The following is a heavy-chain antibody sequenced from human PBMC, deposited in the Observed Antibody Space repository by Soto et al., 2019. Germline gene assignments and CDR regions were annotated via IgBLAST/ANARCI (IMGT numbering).Heavy chain of an antibody. Sequence: QAAGSLRLSCAASGFTFSNYWMSWARQAPGKGLEWVANIKHDGSEKYYVDSVKGRFTVSRDNAQSSLYLQMDSLRVEDTALYYCTKSQFISGWNTFDIWGQGTTVTVSS. J-gene: IGHJ3*02. CDR1: GFTFSNYW. D-gene: IGHD6-25*01. CDR2: IKHDGSEK. V-gene: IGHV3-7*01. CDR3: TKSQFISGWNTFDI.